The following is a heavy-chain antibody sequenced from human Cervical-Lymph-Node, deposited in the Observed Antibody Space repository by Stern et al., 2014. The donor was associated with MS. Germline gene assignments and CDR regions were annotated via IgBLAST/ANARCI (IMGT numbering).Heavy chain of an antibody. CDR3: ASPLTATSVPFGYYGMDV. V-gene: IGHV1-69*01. J-gene: IGHJ6*02. CDR1: GGTFSNYA. CDR2: LVPPFGKP. D-gene: IGHD4-17*01. Sequence: QVQLVQSGAEVKKPGSSVKVSCKASGGTFSNYATSWVRQAPGQGLEWMGGLVPPFGKPNYAQKFQGRVTITADESTSTAYMDLSSLRSEDTAVYYCASPLTATSVPFGYYGMDVWGQGTTVTVS.